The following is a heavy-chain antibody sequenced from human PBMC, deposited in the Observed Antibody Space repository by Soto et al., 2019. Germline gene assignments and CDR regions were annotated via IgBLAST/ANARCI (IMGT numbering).Heavy chain of an antibody. CDR2: INPNSGGT. J-gene: IGHJ6*02. D-gene: IGHD2-2*01. CDR3: ARGPAYCSSTSCFAGYYYYGMDV. V-gene: IGHV1-2*04. Sequence: GASVKVSCKASGYTFTGYYMHWVRQAPGQGLEWMGWINPNSGGTNYAQKFQGWVTMTRDTSISTAYMELSRLRSDDTAVYYCARGPAYCSSTSCFAGYYYYGMDVWGQGTTVTVSS. CDR1: GYTFTGYY.